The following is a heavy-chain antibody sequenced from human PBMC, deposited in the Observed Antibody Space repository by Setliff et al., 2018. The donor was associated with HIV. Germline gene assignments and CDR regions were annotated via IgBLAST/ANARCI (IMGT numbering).Heavy chain of an antibody. J-gene: IGHJ6*03. Sequence: NPSETLSLTCAVYGGSFSGYHWNWIRQPPGKGLEWIGEINHSGRTNYNPSLKSRVTTSVDTSKNQFSLKLRSVTAADTAMYYCARVSITYWYSIPTFYYYYMDVWGKGTKVTVSS. D-gene: IGHD2-15*01. CDR2: INHSGRT. CDR3: ARVSITYWYSIPTFYYYYMDV. CDR1: GGSFSGYH. V-gene: IGHV4-34*01.